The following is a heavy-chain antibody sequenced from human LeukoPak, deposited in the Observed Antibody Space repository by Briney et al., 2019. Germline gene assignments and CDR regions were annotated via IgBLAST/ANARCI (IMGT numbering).Heavy chain of an antibody. V-gene: IGHV3-66*01. D-gene: IGHD1-26*01. CDR3: ARVKVGITYWFDP. CDR2: IYSGGTT. Sequence: GGSLRLTCAASGFIVNYNYMSWVRQAPGKGLEWVSVIYSGGTTYYADSVKGRFTISRDNSKNMVYLQMKSLRVEDTAVYYCARVKVGITYWFDPWGQGTLVTVSS. J-gene: IGHJ5*02. CDR1: GFIVNYNY.